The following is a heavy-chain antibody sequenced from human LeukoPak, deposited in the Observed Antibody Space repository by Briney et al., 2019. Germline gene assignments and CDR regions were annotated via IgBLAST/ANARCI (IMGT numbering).Heavy chain of an antibody. J-gene: IGHJ4*02. D-gene: IGHD3-10*01. CDR1: GFTVSSNY. V-gene: IGHV3-53*01. CDR3: ARDLGGFGELTDY. Sequence: QSGGSLRLSCAASGFTVSSNYMSWVRQAPGKGLEWVSVIYSGGSTYYADSVKGRFTISRDKNTLYLQMNSLRAEDTAVYYCARDLGGFGELTDYWGQGTLVTVSS. CDR2: IYSGGST.